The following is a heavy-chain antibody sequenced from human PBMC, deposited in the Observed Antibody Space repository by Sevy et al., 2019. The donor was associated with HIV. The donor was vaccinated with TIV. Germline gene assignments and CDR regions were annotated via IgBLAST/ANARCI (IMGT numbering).Heavy chain of an antibody. Sequence: SETLSLTCAVSGYSINSGYYWGWIRQPPGKGLEWIGSIYHSGSTYYNPSLKSRVTISVDTSKNQFSLKLSSVTAADTAVYFCARVYYYGSGSPNYYFDYWGQGTLVTVSS. D-gene: IGHD3-10*01. CDR3: ARVYYYGSGSPNYYFDY. V-gene: IGHV4-38-2*01. CDR1: GYSINSGYY. CDR2: IYHSGST. J-gene: IGHJ4*02.